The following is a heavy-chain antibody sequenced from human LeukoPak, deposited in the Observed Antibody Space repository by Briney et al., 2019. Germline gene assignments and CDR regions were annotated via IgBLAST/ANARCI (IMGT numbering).Heavy chain of an antibody. Sequence: GRSLRLSCAASGFTFDDYAMPWVRQAPGKGLEWVSGISWNSGSIGYADSAKGRFTISRDNAKNSLYLQMNSLRAEDTALYYCAKGPYYYDSSGYLDYWGQGTLVTVSS. J-gene: IGHJ4*02. V-gene: IGHV3-9*01. D-gene: IGHD3-22*01. CDR1: GFTFDDYA. CDR2: ISWNSGSI. CDR3: AKGPYYYDSSGYLDY.